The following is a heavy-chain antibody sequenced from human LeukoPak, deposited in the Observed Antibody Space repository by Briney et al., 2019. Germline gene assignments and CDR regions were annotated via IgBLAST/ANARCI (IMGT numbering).Heavy chain of an antibody. CDR1: GFNFSSYG. CDR3: AKDLAAIGTIVDY. CDR2: ISYDGSNK. J-gene: IGHJ4*02. Sequence: PGRSLSLSCAVSGFNFSSYGMHWVRQAPGKGLEWVAVISYDGSNKYYADSVKGRFTISRDNSKNTLYLQMNSLRAEDTAIYYCAKDLAAIGTIVDYWGQGTLVTVSS. D-gene: IGHD6-13*01. V-gene: IGHV3-30*18.